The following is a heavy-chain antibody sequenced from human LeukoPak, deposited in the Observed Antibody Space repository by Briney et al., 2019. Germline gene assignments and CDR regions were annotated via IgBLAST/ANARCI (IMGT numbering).Heavy chain of an antibody. CDR3: ARLSDY. V-gene: IGHV4-34*01. J-gene: IGHJ4*02. Sequence: SETLSLTCAVYGGSFSSYYWSWIRQSPGKGLEWIAEINHRGDTNYNPSVKSRVTISVDTSKNQFSLKVTSLTAADTAVYYCARLSDYWGQGAQVTVSS. CDR1: GGSFSSYY. CDR2: INHRGDT.